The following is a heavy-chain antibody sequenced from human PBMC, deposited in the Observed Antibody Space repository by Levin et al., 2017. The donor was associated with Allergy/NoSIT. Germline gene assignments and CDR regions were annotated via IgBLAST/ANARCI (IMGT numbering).Heavy chain of an antibody. CDR1: GFTFSSYS. J-gene: IGHJ5*02. V-gene: IGHV3-21*01. D-gene: IGHD6-13*01. CDR2: ISSSSSYI. CDR3: ARGPLGYSSSWSGRYNWFDP. Sequence: GGSLRLSCAASGFTFSSYSMNWVRQAPGKGLEWVSSISSSSSYIYYADSVKGRFTISRDNAKNSLYLQMNSLRAEDTAVYYCARGPLGYSSSWSGRYNWFDPWGQGTLVTVSS.